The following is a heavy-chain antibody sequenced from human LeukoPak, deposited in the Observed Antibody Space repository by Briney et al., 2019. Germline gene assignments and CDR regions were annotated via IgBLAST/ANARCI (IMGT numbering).Heavy chain of an antibody. CDR2: ISSSSSYI. J-gene: IGHJ4*02. D-gene: IGHD1-26*01. CDR3: ARDRGSYYWGDY. V-gene: IGHV3-21*01. CDR1: GFTFSSYS. Sequence: GGSLRLSCAASGFTFSSYSMNWVRQAPGKGLEWVSSISSSSSYIYYVDSVKGRFTISRDNAKNSLYLQMNSLRAEDTAVYYCARDRGSYYWGDYWGQGTLVTVSS.